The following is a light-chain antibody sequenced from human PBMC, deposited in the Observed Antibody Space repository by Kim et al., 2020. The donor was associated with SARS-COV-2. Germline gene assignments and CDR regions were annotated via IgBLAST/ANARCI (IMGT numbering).Light chain of an antibody. Sequence: VGDRVTKTCQTKRDIDNFLNWYQQRPGKAPKLLRYAAYGLETGVPSRFSGSGSGTHFTLTISSLQPEDVATYYCQQYENLPPRFTFGPGTKVDIK. CDR3: QQYENLPPRFT. CDR2: AAY. CDR1: RDIDNF. V-gene: IGKV1-33*01. J-gene: IGKJ3*01.